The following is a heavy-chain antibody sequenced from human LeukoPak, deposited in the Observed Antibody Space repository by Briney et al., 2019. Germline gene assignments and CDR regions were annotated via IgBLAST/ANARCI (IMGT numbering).Heavy chain of an antibody. CDR1: RGSISSYY. CDR2: IHYSGST. Sequence: PSETLSLTCTVSRGSISSYYWSWIRQPPGKGLEWIAYIHYSGSTNYNPSLKSRVTISVDTSKNQFSLKLSSVTAADTAVYYCARVNDYGDYVGVFYFDYWGQGTLVTVSS. D-gene: IGHD4-17*01. CDR3: ARVNDYGDYVGVFYFDY. J-gene: IGHJ4*02. V-gene: IGHV4-59*01.